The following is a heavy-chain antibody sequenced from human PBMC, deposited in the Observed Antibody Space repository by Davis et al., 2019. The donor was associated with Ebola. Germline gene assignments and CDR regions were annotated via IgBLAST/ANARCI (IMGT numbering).Heavy chain of an antibody. Sequence: HSQTLSLTCAISGDSVSSAGWNWIRQSPSRGLEWLGRTYYGSKWNNDYAVSVKSRIIINPDTSKNQFSLKLSSVTAADTAVYYCARYTLMEAFDIWGQGTMVTVSS. J-gene: IGHJ3*02. CDR1: GDSVSSAG. CDR3: ARYTLMEAFDI. V-gene: IGHV6-1*01. CDR2: TYYGSKWNN. D-gene: IGHD2-15*01.